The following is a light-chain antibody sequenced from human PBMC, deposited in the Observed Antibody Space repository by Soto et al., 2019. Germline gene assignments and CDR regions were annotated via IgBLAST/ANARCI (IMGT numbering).Light chain of an antibody. CDR3: QQYGRSPPFT. Sequence: IVLTQSPGTLSLSPGERATLSCKASQSVSSTYIAWYQQNPGQAPRLLIYGASSRATGIPDRFSGSGSGTDFTLTISRVVPEDFAVYFCQQYGRSPPFTFGQGTKVEIK. CDR1: QSVSSTY. V-gene: IGKV3-20*01. J-gene: IGKJ2*01. CDR2: GAS.